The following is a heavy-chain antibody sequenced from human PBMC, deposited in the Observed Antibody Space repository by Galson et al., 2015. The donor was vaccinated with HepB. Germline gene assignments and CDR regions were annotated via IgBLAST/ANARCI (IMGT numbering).Heavy chain of an antibody. D-gene: IGHD3-22*01. Sequence: SLRLSCAASGLSFSSYGMHWVRQALGTGLEWVAAVSYDGINKYYSDSLKGRFTISRDNSKNTLYLQMNSPRVEDTAVDYCARGRNYYDSTGSYYHWGQGTLVTVSS. CDR2: VSYDGINK. J-gene: IGHJ5*02. CDR3: ARGRNYYDSTGSYYH. V-gene: IGHV3-30*03. CDR1: GLSFSSYG.